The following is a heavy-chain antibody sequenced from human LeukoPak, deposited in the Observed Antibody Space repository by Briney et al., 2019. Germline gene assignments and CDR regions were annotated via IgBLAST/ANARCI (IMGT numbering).Heavy chain of an antibody. CDR3: ARGGGLDV. J-gene: IGHJ6*02. CDR2: IRSKADRYAT. Sequence: GGSLRLSCAASGFSFSGSAMHWVRQAPGKGLEWIGRIRSKADRYATSYSASVKDRFTISRDDSKNTVYLQMSNLRAEDTAVYFCARGGGLDVWGQGATVTVSS. CDR1: GFSFSGSA. D-gene: IGHD3-16*01. V-gene: IGHV3-73*01.